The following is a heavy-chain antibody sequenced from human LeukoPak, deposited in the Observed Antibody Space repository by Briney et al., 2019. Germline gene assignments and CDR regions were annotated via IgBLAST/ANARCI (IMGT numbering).Heavy chain of an antibody. CDR2: ISAYNGNT. J-gene: IGHJ4*02. CDR1: GYTFTSYG. CDR3: ARDAGSIAAAGSLSDY. Sequence: GASVKVSCQASGYTFTSYGISWVRQAPGQGLEWMGWISAYNGNTNYAQKRHGRVTMPTDTSTSTAYMELRSLRSDDTAVYYCARDAGSIAAAGSLSDYWGQGTLVTVSS. D-gene: IGHD6-13*01. V-gene: IGHV1-18*01.